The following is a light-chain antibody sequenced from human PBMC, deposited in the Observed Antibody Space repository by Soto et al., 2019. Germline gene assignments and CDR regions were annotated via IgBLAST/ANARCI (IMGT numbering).Light chain of an antibody. J-gene: IGLJ1*01. CDR3: CSFSGGPYV. V-gene: IGLV2-23*02. CDR1: SSDVGSYNL. CDR2: EVT. Sequence: QSALTQPASVSGSPGQSITISCTGTSSDVGSYNLVSWYQHHPGKAPTLMIFEVTKRPSGVSNRFSGSRSGNTASLTISGLQAEDEADYYCCSFSGGPYVFGTGTKLTVL.